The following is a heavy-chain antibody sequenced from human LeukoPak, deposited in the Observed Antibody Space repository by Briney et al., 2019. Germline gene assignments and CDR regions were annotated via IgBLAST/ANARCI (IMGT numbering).Heavy chain of an antibody. V-gene: IGHV3-30-3*01. D-gene: IGHD1-26*01. J-gene: IGHJ4*02. CDR3: AGSTGY. CDR2: ISYDGSNK. CDR1: GFTFSSYA. Sequence: PGGSLRLSCAASGFTFSSYAMHWVRQAPSKGLEWVAVISYDGSNKYYADSVKGRFTISRDNSKNTLYLQMNSLRAEDTAVYYCAGSTGYWGQGTLVTV.